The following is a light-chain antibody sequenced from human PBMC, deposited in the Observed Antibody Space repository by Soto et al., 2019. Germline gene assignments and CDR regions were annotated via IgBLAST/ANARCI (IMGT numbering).Light chain of an antibody. J-gene: IGLJ1*01. Sequence: QSALTQPASVSGSPGQSITISCTGTSXDVGGHHYVSWYQQHPGKAPKVIIYEVSDRPSGVSHRFSGSKSGNTASLTISGLQAEDEADYYCSSFSSSSTLCVFGTGTKVTVL. CDR1: SXDVGGHHY. CDR2: EVS. V-gene: IGLV2-14*01. CDR3: SSFSSSSTLCV.